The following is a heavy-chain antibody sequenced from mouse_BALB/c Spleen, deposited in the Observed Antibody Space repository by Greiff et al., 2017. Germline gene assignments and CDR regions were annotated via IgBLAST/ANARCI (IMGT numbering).Heavy chain of an antibody. V-gene: IGHV1-5*01. Sequence: VQLQQSGTVLARPGASVKMSCKASGYTFTSYWMHWVKQRPGQGLEWIGAIYPGNSDTSYNQKFKGKAKLTAVTSTSTAYMELSSLTNEDSAVYYCTRKYYRYDFDYWGQGTTLTVSS. J-gene: IGHJ2*01. CDR2: IYPGNSDT. CDR3: TRKYYRYDFDY. D-gene: IGHD2-14*01. CDR1: GYTFTSYW.